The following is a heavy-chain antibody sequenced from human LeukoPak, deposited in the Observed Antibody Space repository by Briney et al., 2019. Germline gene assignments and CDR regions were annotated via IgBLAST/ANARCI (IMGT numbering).Heavy chain of an antibody. CDR1: GYTFTVYY. V-gene: IGHV1-2*02. J-gene: IGHJ4*02. CDR3: ATLYGDYVRSDY. D-gene: IGHD4-17*01. Sequence: ASVKVSCKASGYTFTVYYMHWVRQAPGQGLEWMGWINPNTGGTNYAQKFQGGVTLTRDTSISTAYMELSRLRYDDTAVYYCATLYGDYVRSDYWGQGTLVTVSS. CDR2: INPNTGGT.